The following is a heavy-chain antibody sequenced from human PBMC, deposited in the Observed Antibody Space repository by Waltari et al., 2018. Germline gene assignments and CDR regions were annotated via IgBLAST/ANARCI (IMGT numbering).Heavy chain of an antibody. V-gene: IGHV4-59*01. CDR1: GGSISSYY. Sequence: QVQLQESGPGLVKPSETLSLTCTVSGGSISSYYWSWIRQPPGKGLEWIGYIYYSGSTNDNPSLKSRVTISVDTSKNQFSLKLSSVTAADTAVYYCARDRSGSYYIGMDVWGQGTTVTVSS. CDR2: IYYSGST. CDR3: ARDRSGSYYIGMDV. D-gene: IGHD3-10*01. J-gene: IGHJ6*02.